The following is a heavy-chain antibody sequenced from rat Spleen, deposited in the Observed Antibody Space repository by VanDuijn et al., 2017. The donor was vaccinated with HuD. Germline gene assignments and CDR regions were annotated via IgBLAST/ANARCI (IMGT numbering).Heavy chain of an antibody. Sequence: EVQLVESGGGLVQPGRSMKLSCAASGLSFSNYDMAWVRQAPKKGLEWVASISSGGGGSYYPDSVKGRFSISRDNAKTTLSLQMDSLRSEDTASYYCVRHEAVTGYFDYSGQGVMVTVSS. J-gene: IGHJ2*01. V-gene: IGHV5-25*01. D-gene: IGHD1-1*01. CDR2: ISSGGGGS. CDR3: VRHEAVTGYFDY. CDR1: GLSFSNYD.